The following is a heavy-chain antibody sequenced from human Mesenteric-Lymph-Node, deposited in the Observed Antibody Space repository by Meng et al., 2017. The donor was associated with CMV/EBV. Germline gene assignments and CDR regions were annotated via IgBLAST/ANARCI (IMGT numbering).Heavy chain of an antibody. CDR3: ARTPRPLGGNYYYGMDV. D-gene: IGHD3-16*01. CDR2: INWNGGST. Sequence: GGSLRLSCAASGFTFDDYGMSWVRQAPGKGLEWVSGINWNGGSTGYADSVKGRFTISRDNAKNSLYLQMNSLRAEDTALYYCARTPRPLGGNYYYGMDVWGQGTTVTVSS. J-gene: IGHJ6*02. CDR1: GFTFDDYG. V-gene: IGHV3-20*04.